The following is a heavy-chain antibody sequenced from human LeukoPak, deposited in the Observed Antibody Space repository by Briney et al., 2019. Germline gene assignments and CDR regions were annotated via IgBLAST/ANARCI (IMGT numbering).Heavy chain of an antibody. CDR3: AKDFPTVTDDAFDI. Sequence: GGSLRLSCAASGFTFSSYGMHWVRQAPGKGLEWVAFIRYDGSNKYYADSVKGRFTISRDNSKNALYLQMNSLRAEDTAVYYCAKDFPTVTDDAFDIWGQGTMVTVSS. CDR1: GFTFSSYG. J-gene: IGHJ3*02. V-gene: IGHV3-30*02. CDR2: IRYDGSNK. D-gene: IGHD4-17*01.